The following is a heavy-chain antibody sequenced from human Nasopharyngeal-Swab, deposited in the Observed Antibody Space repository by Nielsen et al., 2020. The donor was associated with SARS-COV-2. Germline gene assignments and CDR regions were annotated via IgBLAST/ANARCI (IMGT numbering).Heavy chain of an antibody. Sequence: VKVSCKASGYTFTSYGISWVRQAPGQGLEWMGWISAYNGNTNYAQKLQGRVTMTTDTSTSTAYMELRSLRSDDTAVYYCARVVVVAATNLIPYYYYGMDVWGQGTTVTVSS. CDR2: ISAYNGNT. CDR1: GYTFTSYG. D-gene: IGHD2-15*01. V-gene: IGHV1-18*01. J-gene: IGHJ6*02. CDR3: ARVVVVAATNLIPYYYYGMDV.